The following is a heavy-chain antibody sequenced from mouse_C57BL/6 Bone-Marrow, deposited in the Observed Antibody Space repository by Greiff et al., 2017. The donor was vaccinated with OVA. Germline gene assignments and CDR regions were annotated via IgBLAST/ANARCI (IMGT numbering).Heavy chain of an antibody. CDR3: ARRTTVVKYYAMDY. D-gene: IGHD1-1*01. V-gene: IGHV5-12*01. CDR2: ISNGGGST. Sequence: EVKLVESGGGLVQPGGSLKLSCAASGFTFSDYYMYWVRQTPEKRLEWVAYISNGGGSTYYPDTVKGRFTISRDNAKNTLYLQMSRLQSEDTAIYYCARRTTVVKYYAMDYWGQGTSVTVSS. CDR1: GFTFSDYY. J-gene: IGHJ4*01.